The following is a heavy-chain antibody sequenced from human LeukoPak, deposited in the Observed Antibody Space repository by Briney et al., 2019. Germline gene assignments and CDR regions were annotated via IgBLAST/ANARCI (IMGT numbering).Heavy chain of an antibody. J-gene: IGHJ5*02. CDR2: IWYDGSNK. CDR1: GFTFSSYG. Sequence: GGSLRLSCAASGFTFSSYGMHWLRQAPGKGLEWVAVIWYDGSNKYYADSVKGRFTISRDNSKNTLYLKMNSLRAEDTAVYYCARDRYYYGSGSYNWFDPWGQGTLVTVSS. CDR3: ARDRYYYGSGSYNWFDP. D-gene: IGHD3-10*01. V-gene: IGHV3-33*01.